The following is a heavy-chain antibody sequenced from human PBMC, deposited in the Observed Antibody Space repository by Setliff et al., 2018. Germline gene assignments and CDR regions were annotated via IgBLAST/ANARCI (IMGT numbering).Heavy chain of an antibody. V-gene: IGHV4-30-4*08. CDR2: IYYSGST. Sequence: SETLSLTCTVSGGSISSGDYYWSWIRQPPGKGLEWIGYIYYSGSTYYNPSLKSRVTISVDRSKNQFSLKLSSVTAADTAVYYCARVVDTAMVIFDPWGQGTLVTVSS. CDR3: ARVVDTAMVIFDP. D-gene: IGHD5-18*01. CDR1: GGSISSGDYY. J-gene: IGHJ5*02.